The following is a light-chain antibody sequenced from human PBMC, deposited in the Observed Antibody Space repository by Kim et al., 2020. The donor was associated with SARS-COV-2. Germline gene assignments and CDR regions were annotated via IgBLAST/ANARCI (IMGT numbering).Light chain of an antibody. Sequence: IQLTQSPSSLSASVGDRVTITCRASQGINSYLAWYQQKPGKAPELLIYAASTLQSGVPSRFSGSGSGTDFTLTIGSLQPEDFATYYCQHVYRYPTFGPGTKVDIK. CDR3: QHVYRYPT. J-gene: IGKJ3*01. CDR1: QGINSY. V-gene: IGKV1-9*01. CDR2: AAS.